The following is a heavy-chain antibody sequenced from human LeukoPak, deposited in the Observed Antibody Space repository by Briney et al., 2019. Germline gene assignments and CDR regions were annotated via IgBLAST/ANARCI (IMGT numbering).Heavy chain of an antibody. Sequence: GGSLRLSCAASGFTFSTYAMSWVRQAPGKGLEWVSSFSNIDGATYYADSVKGRFTISRDNSKNTLYLQMNSLRPEDTAIYYCAKEGPGGLRDGIDYWGQGTLVTVSS. CDR3: AKEGPGGLRDGIDY. V-gene: IGHV3-23*01. J-gene: IGHJ4*02. CDR2: FSNIDGAT. D-gene: IGHD5-12*01. CDR1: GFTFSTYA.